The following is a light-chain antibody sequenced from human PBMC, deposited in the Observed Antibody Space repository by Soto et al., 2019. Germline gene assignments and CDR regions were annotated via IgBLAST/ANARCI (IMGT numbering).Light chain of an antibody. CDR2: GAS. V-gene: IGKV3-20*01. Sequence: EIVLTQSPGTLSLSPGERATLFCRASQSVSGSYLAWYQQKPGQPPRLLIYGASSRATGIPDRLSGSGSGTDFTLTFSRLEPEDFAVYYCQQYGTSPYTFGQGTKLEIK. CDR3: QQYGTSPYT. CDR1: QSVSGSY. J-gene: IGKJ2*01.